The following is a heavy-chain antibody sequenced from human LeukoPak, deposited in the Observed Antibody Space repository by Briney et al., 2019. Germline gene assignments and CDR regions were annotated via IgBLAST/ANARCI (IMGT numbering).Heavy chain of an antibody. V-gene: IGHV4-61*08. Sequence: PSETLSLTCTVSGGSISSGDYYWSWIRQPPGKGLEWIGYIYYSGSTNYNPSLKSRVTISVDTSKNQFSLKLSSVTAADTAVYYCARDISGGYKDYYYYGMDVWGQGTTVTVSS. D-gene: IGHD5-24*01. J-gene: IGHJ6*02. CDR3: ARDISGGYKDYYYYGMDV. CDR2: IYYSGST. CDR1: GGSISSGDYY.